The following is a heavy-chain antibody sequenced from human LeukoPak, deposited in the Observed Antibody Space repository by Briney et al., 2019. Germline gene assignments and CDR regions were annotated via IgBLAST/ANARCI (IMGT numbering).Heavy chain of an antibody. Sequence: SETLSLTCTVSSGSISSSPYYWGWIRQSPGKGLEWIGSISYSGTTYYNPSLKSRVTISVDTSKNQFPLKLSSVTAADTAVYYCAANSADYNTLGSSYKVWGQGTLVTVSS. J-gene: IGHJ4*02. CDR1: SGSISSSPYY. CDR2: ISYSGTT. CDR3: AANSADYNTLGSSYKV. D-gene: IGHD3-10*01. V-gene: IGHV4-39*01.